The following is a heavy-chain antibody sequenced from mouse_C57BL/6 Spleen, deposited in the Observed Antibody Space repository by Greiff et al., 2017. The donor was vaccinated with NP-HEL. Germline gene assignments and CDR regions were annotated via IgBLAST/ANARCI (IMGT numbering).Heavy chain of an antibody. D-gene: IGHD2-4*01. V-gene: IGHV3-6*01. J-gene: IGHJ4*01. CDR1: GYSITSGYY. CDR2: ISYDGSN. CDR3: AREGLRHYYAMDY. Sequence: ESGPGLVKPSQSLSLTCSVTGYSITSGYYWNWIRQFPGNKLEWMGYISYDGSNNYNPSLKNRISITRDTSKNQFFLKLNSVTTEDTATYYCAREGLRHYYAMDYWGQGTSVTVSS.